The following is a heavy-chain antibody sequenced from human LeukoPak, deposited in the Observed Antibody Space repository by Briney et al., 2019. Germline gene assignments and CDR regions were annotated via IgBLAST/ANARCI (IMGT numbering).Heavy chain of an antibody. CDR1: AGSISSYY. V-gene: IGHV4-59*01. D-gene: IGHD3-22*01. CDR2: IYYSGST. Sequence: SETLSLTCTVSAGSISSYYWSWIRQPPGKGLEWIGYIYYSGSTNYSPSLKSRVTISVDTSKNQFSLKLSSVTAADTAVYYCSRGGTYYYDSSGLFDYWGQGTLVTVSS. J-gene: IGHJ4*02. CDR3: SRGGTYYYDSSGLFDY.